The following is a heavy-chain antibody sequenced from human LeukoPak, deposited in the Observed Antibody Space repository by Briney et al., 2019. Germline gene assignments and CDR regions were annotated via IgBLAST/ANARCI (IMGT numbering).Heavy chain of an antibody. J-gene: IGHJ6*02. V-gene: IGHV4-34*01. D-gene: IGHD3-10*01. Sequence: SETLSLTCAVSGASFSGSYWSWIRQPPGKGLEWIGEINHSGSTNYNPSLKSRVTISVDTSKIQFSLKLSSVTAADTAVYYCARAPFYYGSGSHYNPHYYGMDVWGQGTTVTVSS. CDR1: GASFSGSY. CDR2: INHSGST. CDR3: ARAPFYYGSGSHYNPHYYGMDV.